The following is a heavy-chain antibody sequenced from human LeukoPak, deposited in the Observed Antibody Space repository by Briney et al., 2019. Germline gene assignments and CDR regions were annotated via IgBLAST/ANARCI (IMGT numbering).Heavy chain of an antibody. Sequence: GGSLRLSCAASGFTFSSWTMIWVRQAPWKGLEWVAIIGNSGGGTHYADSVKGRFTISRDNSKKTLYLQMNGLRAEDTAIYYCARDPNWGGGYWGQGTLVTVSS. CDR3: ARDPNWGGGY. V-gene: IGHV3-23*01. CDR1: GFTFSSWT. D-gene: IGHD7-27*01. J-gene: IGHJ4*02. CDR2: IGNSGGGT.